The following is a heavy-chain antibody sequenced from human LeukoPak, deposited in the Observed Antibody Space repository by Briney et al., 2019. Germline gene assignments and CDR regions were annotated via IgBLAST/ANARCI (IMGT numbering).Heavy chain of an antibody. V-gene: IGHV3-23*01. D-gene: IGHD3-16*02. Sequence: GGSLRLSCAASGFTFSSYAMSWVRQAPGKGLEWVSAISGSGGSTYYADSVKGRFTISRDNSKNTLYLQMNSLRAEDTAVYYCAKYPPRLRLGELSCGPPDYWGQGTLVTVSS. CDR1: GFTFSSYA. J-gene: IGHJ4*02. CDR3: AKYPPRLRLGELSCGPPDY. CDR2: ISGSGGST.